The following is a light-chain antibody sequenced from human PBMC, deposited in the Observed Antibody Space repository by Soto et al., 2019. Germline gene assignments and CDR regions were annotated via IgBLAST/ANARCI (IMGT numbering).Light chain of an antibody. J-gene: IGLJ1*01. Sequence: QSVLTQPASVTGSPGQSITISCTATSSDVGNYNYVSWYLQHPGKAPKLIIYAVSNRPSGVSNRFSGSRSGNTASLTISGLQAEDEADYSCSSYTSTNTYVFGTGTKVTGL. CDR2: AVS. V-gene: IGLV2-14*01. CDR1: SSDVGNYNY. CDR3: SSYTSTNTYV.